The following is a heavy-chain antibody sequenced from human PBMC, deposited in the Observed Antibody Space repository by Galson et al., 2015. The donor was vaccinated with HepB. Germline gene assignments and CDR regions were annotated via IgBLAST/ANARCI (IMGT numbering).Heavy chain of an antibody. Sequence: ETLSLTCTVSGGSISSSSYYWGWIRQPPGKGLEWIGSIYYSGGTYYNPSLKSRVTISVDTSKNQFSLKLSSVTAADTAVYYCARHIYSGYDTDYWGQGTLVTVSS. CDR1: GGSISSSSYY. D-gene: IGHD5-12*01. CDR3: ARHIYSGYDTDY. V-gene: IGHV4-39*01. J-gene: IGHJ4*02. CDR2: IYYSGGT.